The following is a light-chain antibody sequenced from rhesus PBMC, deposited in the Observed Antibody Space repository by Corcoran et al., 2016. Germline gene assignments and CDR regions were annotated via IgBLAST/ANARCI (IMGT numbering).Light chain of an antibody. CDR3: QQHSSYPYS. CDR2: KAS. V-gene: IGKV1-25*01. Sequence: DIQMTQSPSSLSASVGDTVTITCRASQGISSYLAWYQQKPGKAPKHLIYKASTLQSGVPSRFSGSGSGTDFTLTISSLQPEDFATYHCQQHSSYPYSCGQGTKVEIK. J-gene: IGKJ2*01. CDR1: QGISSY.